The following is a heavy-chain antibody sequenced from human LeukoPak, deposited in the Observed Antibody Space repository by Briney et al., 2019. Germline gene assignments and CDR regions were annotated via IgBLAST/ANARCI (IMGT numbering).Heavy chain of an antibody. CDR1: GGSISSSNW. CDR2: IYHSGST. J-gene: IGHJ4*02. Sequence: SGTLSLTCAVSGGSISSSNWWSWVRQPPGKGLEWIGEIYHSGSTNYNPSLKSRVTISVDTSKNQVSLKLSSVTAADTAVYYCARDVGATPGYFDYWGQGTLVTVSS. D-gene: IGHD1-26*01. CDR3: ARDVGATPGYFDY. V-gene: IGHV4-4*02.